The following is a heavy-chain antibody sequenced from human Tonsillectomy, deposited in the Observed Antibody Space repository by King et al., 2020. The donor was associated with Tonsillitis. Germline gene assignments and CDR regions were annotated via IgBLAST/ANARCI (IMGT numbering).Heavy chain of an antibody. J-gene: IGHJ4*02. Sequence: VQLVESGGGLVQPGGSLRLSCAASGFTFSSYWMSWVRQAPGKGLEWVANIKQDGSEKYYVDSVKGRFTISRDNAKNSLYLQMNSLRAEDTAVYYCARDVKDTAMVPFDYWGQGTLVTVSS. CDR1: GFTFSSYW. CDR3: ARDVKDTAMVPFDY. V-gene: IGHV3-7*03. D-gene: IGHD5-18*01. CDR2: IKQDGSEK.